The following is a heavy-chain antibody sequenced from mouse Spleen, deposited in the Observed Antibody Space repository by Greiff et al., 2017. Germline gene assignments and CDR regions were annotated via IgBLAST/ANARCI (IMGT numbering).Heavy chain of an antibody. J-gene: IGHJ1*01. CDR1: GFSLTSYG. V-gene: IGHV2-9*02. CDR3: ARPFITTAHWYFDV. CDR2: IWAGGST. D-gene: IGHD1-2*01. Sequence: VHLVESGPGLVAPSQSLSITCTVSGFSLTSYGVHWVRQPPGKGLEWLGVIWAGGSTNYNSALMSRLSISKDNSKSQVFLKMNSLQTDDTAMYYCARPFITTAHWYFDVWGAGTTVTVSS.